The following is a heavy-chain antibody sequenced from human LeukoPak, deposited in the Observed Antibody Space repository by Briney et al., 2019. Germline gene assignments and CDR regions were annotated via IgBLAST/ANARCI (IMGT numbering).Heavy chain of an antibody. Sequence: SETLSLTCTVSGGSISSGGYYWSWIRQHPGKDLEWVGYIYYSGSTYYNPSLKSRVTISVDTSKNQFSLKLSSVTAADTAVYYCARGGIVATILDYWGQGTLVTVSS. D-gene: IGHD5-12*01. J-gene: IGHJ4*02. CDR2: IYYSGST. CDR1: GGSISSGGYY. CDR3: ARGGIVATILDY. V-gene: IGHV4-31*03.